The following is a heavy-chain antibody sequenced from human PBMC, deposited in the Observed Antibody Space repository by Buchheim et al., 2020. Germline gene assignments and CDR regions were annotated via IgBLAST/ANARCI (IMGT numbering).Heavy chain of an antibody. D-gene: IGHD3-10*01. V-gene: IGHV2-70*15. CDR2: IDWDDDK. J-gene: IGHJ5*02. CDR3: ARTRITMVRGVIPWFDP. Sequence: QVTLRESGPALVKPTQTLTLTCTFSGFSLSTSGMCVSWIRQPPGKALEWLARIDWDDDKYYSTSLKTRLTISKDTSKNPVVLTMTNMEPVDTATYYCARTRITMVRGVIPWFDPWGQGTL. CDR1: GFSLSTSGMC.